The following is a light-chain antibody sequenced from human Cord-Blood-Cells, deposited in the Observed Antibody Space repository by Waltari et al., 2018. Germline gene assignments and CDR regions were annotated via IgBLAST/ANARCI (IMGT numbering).Light chain of an antibody. J-gene: IGLJ2*01. V-gene: IGLV2-14*01. CDR2: EVS. Sequence: QSALPQPASVSGSPGQSITLSCTGTSSDVGGSNYVSWYQQHPGKAPKLMIYEVSSRPAGVSNRFSGSKSGNTASLTISGLQAEDEADYYCSSYTSSSTPVVFGGGTKLTVL. CDR1: SSDVGGSNY. CDR3: SSYTSSSTPVV.